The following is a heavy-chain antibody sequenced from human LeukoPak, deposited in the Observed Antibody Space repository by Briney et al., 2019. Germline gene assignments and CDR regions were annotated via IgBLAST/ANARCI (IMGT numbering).Heavy chain of an antibody. V-gene: IGHV1-3*01. CDR2: INAGNGNT. J-gene: IGHJ5*02. CDR1: GYTFTSYA. CDR3: ARDRGDNWFDP. Sequence: GASVKVSCKASGYTFTSYAMHWVRQAPGQRLEWMGWINAGNGNTEYSQKFQGRVTITRDTSASTAYMELSSLRSEDTAVYYCARDRGDNWFDPWGQGTLVTVSS.